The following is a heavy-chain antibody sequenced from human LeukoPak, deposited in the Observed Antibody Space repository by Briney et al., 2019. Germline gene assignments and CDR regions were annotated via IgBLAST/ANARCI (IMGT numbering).Heavy chain of an antibody. D-gene: IGHD3-10*01. Sequence: SETLSLTCTVSGYSISSGYYWGWIRQPPGKGLEWIGSIYHSGSTYYNPSLKSRVTISVDTSKNQFSLKLSSVTAADTAVYYCARGGTMVRGVILGRNWFDPWGQGTLVTVSS. J-gene: IGHJ5*02. CDR2: IYHSGST. CDR1: GYSISSGYY. V-gene: IGHV4-38-2*02. CDR3: ARGGTMVRGVILGRNWFDP.